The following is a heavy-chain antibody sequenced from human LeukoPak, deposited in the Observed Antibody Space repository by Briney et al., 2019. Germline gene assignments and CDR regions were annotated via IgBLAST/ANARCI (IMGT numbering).Heavy chain of an antibody. CDR1: GGSISSGDYY. J-gene: IGHJ4*02. D-gene: IGHD5-24*01. Sequence: PSETLSLTCTVSGGSISSGDYYWSWIRQPPGKGLEWIGYIYYSGSTYYNPSLESRVTISVDTSKNQFSLKLSSVTAADTAVYYCARGLRRDGYNFDYWGQGTLVTVSS. CDR2: IYYSGST. CDR3: ARGLRRDGYNFDY. V-gene: IGHV4-30-4*01.